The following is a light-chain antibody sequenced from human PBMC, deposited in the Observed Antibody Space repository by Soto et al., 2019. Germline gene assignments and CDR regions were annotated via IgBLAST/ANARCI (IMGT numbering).Light chain of an antibody. CDR3: SSYTTTSTIV. Sequence: QSALTQPASVSGSPGQSITISCTGTSSDVGGFNYVSWYQQHPGKAPKVVISEVTNRPSGVPNRFSGSKSGNTASLTISGLQAEDEADYYCSSYTTTSTIVFGGGTKVTVL. CDR2: EVT. V-gene: IGLV2-14*01. J-gene: IGLJ3*02. CDR1: SSDVGGFNY.